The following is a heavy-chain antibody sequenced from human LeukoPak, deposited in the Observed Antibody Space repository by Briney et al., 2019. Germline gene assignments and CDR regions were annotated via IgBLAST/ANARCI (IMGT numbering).Heavy chain of an antibody. CDR3: ARRSGTYFDY. CDR1: GYTITTYW. Sequence: GESLKISWKVSGYTITTYWIGWVRQMPGKGLEWMGIIYPGDSDTRYNPSFQGQVTISADKTITTAYLQWSSLKASDTAMYYCARRSGTYFDYWGQGSLVSVSS. CDR2: IYPGDSDT. V-gene: IGHV5-51*01. J-gene: IGHJ4*02. D-gene: IGHD1-26*01.